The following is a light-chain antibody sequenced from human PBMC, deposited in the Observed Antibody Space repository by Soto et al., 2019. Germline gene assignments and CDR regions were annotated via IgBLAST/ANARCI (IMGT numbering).Light chain of an antibody. V-gene: IGLV2-11*01. Sequence: QSALTQPRSVSGSPGQSVTISCTGTSSDVDGYNYVSWYQQHPGKAPKLMIYDVSKRPSGVPDRFSGSKSGNTASLTISGLQAEDEADYYCCSYAGSYTFEVFGGGTKVTVL. CDR1: SSDVDGYNY. J-gene: IGLJ2*01. CDR3: CSYAGSYTFEV. CDR2: DVS.